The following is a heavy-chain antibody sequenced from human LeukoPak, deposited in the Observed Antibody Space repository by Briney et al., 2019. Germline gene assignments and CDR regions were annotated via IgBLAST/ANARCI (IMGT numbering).Heavy chain of an antibody. D-gene: IGHD2-15*01. Sequence: ASVKVSCKASGYTFTSYAMHWVRQAPGQRLERMGWINADNGNTKYSQKFQGRVTITRDTSASTAYMELSSLRSEDTAVYYCARVVGCSGGSCLTPFDYWGQGTLVTVSS. CDR3: ARVVGCSGGSCLTPFDY. CDR2: INADNGNT. J-gene: IGHJ4*02. V-gene: IGHV1-3*01. CDR1: GYTFTSYA.